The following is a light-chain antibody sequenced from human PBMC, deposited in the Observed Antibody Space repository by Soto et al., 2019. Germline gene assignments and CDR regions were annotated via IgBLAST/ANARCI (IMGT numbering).Light chain of an antibody. Sequence: QSVLTQPPSASGTPGQRVTISCSGSSSNIGGNTVNWFQELPGPAPKLLIYTNDQRPSGVPDRFSGSKSGASASLAISGPRSEDEADYYCAAWDDSLKGVVFGGGTKLTVL. CDR2: TND. CDR3: AAWDDSLKGVV. J-gene: IGLJ2*01. CDR1: SSNIGGNT. V-gene: IGLV1-44*01.